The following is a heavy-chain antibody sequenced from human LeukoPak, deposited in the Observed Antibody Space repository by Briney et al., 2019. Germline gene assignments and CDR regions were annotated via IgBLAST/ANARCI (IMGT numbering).Heavy chain of an antibody. V-gene: IGHV4-59*01. D-gene: IGHD5-18*01. CDR3: ARDHSGYNYGFGY. Sequence: SETLSLTCTVSGGSISSYCWSWIRQLPGKGLEWIGYIYYSGSTNYNPSLKSRVTISVDTSKNQFSLKLSSVTAADTAVYYCARDHSGYNYGFGYWGQGTLVTVSS. CDR2: IYYSGST. CDR1: GGSISSYC. J-gene: IGHJ4*02.